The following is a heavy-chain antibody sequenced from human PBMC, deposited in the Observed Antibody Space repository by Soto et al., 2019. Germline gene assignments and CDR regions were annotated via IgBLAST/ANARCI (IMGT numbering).Heavy chain of an antibody. J-gene: IGHJ2*01. CDR2: IFFNGRKK. Sequence: QEQLVESGGGVVRPGKSLRLSCEASGFNFTYNAMHWVRQAPGKGLEWVAVIFFNGRKKFYARSVKGRFTISRDNSKNTLYLQINNLRPGDTAVYYCARDWLRRDDILTPSWNFNLWDQGTLVTAS. V-gene: IGHV3-30*04. CDR3: ARDWLRRDDILTPSWNFNL. CDR1: GFNFTYNA. D-gene: IGHD3-9*01.